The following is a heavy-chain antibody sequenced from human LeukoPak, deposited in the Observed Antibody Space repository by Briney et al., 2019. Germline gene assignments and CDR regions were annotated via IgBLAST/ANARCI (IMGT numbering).Heavy chain of an antibody. D-gene: IGHD4-17*01. CDR1: GFTFATST. V-gene: IGHV1-58*02. CDR3: AATLTVTTGSTYYGMDI. J-gene: IGHJ6*02. Sequence: SVKVSCKASGFTFATSTMQWVRQARGQRLEWMGWIVVGSGHTNYAQKFQQRVTITRDMSTSTAYIYLSSLTSEDTALYYCAATLTVTTGSTYYGMDIWGQGTTVAVSS. CDR2: IVVGSGHT.